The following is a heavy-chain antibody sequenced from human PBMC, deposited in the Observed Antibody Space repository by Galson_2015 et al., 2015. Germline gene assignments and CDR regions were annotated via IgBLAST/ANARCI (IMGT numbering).Heavy chain of an antibody. V-gene: IGHV3-33*06. Sequence: SLRLSCAASGFTFSSYGMHWVRQAPGKGLEWVAVIWYDGSNKYYADSVKGRFTISRDNSKNTLYLQMNSLRAEDTAVYYCAKAFRRLVIISYYYYMDVWGEGTTVTVSS. CDR2: IWYDGSNK. CDR1: GFTFSSYG. CDR3: AKAFRRLVIISYYYYMDV. J-gene: IGHJ6*03. D-gene: IGHD3-9*01.